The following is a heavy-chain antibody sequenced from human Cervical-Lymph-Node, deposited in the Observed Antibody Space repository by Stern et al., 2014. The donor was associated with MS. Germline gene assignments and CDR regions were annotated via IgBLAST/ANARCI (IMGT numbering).Heavy chain of an antibody. CDR2: INPNSGAT. J-gene: IGHJ4*02. CDR1: ENTFTGYY. Sequence: QLVQSGAEVKKPGASVKVTCKTSENTFTGYYIHWVRQAPGQGLEWMGWINPNSGATNYAQRFQDRVSLTSDTSNSLAYMELDRLTSGDTAVHYCARISLGSGIDYWGQGSLVTVSS. D-gene: IGHD1-26*01. V-gene: IGHV1-2*02. CDR3: ARISLGSGIDY.